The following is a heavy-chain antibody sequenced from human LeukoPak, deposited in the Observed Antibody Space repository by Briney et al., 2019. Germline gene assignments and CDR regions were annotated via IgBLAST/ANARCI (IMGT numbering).Heavy chain of an antibody. CDR2: INPSSGST. D-gene: IGHD6-13*01. CDR3: ARTYSSSWSYCDS. V-gene: IGHV1-46*01. J-gene: IGHJ4*02. Sequence: ASVKVSCKASGSTFTRYYIHWVRQAPGQGLDWMGMINPSSGSTRFAQMFQDRVTMTRDTSTSTVYMELSSLTSEDTAMYYCARTYSSSWSYCDSWGQGTLVTVSS. CDR1: GSTFTRYY.